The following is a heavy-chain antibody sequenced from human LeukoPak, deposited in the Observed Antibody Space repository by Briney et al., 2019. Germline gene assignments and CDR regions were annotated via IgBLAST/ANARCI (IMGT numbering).Heavy chain of an antibody. D-gene: IGHD3-3*01. Sequence: PGGSLRLSCAASGFTFSNYCMHWVRQAPGKGLVWVSRINSDGSNTNYADSVEGRFTISRDNAKNTLYLQMDSLRAEDTAVYYCATNYDFWSENYWGQGTLVTVSS. CDR2: INSDGSNT. CDR3: ATNYDFWSENY. J-gene: IGHJ4*02. V-gene: IGHV3-74*01. CDR1: GFTFSNYC.